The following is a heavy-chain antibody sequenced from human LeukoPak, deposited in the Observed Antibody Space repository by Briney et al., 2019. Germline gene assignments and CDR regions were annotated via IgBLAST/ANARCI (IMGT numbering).Heavy chain of an antibody. CDR3: ARVVLYYSYMDV. CDR2: IKEDGSEK. CDR1: GFSLSHHW. J-gene: IGHJ6*03. D-gene: IGHD6-13*01. V-gene: IGHV3-7*01. Sequence: PGGSLRLSCAASGFSLSHHWMNWVRQAPGEGLEWVANIKEDGSEKYYVDSVKGRFTISRDNAKNSLYLQMNSLRAEDTAVYYCARVVLYYSYMDVWGKGTTVTVSS.